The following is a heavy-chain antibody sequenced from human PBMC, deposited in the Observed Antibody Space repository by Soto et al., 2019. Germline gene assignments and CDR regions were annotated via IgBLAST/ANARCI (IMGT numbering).Heavy chain of an antibody. D-gene: IGHD3-16*01. J-gene: IGHJ6*03. V-gene: IGHV3-13*01. Sequence: EVQLVESGGGLVQPGGSLRLSGAASGFTLSNDDMHWVRQATGKGLEWVAALSYAGDTYYPVYVKGRFTGSREGAKKSLCLQMYGLKAGDTAVYGCVIRPHSASGSYYMGVWCKGSTVTV. CDR3: VIRPHSASGSYYMGV. CDR1: GFTLSNDD. CDR2: LSYAGDT.